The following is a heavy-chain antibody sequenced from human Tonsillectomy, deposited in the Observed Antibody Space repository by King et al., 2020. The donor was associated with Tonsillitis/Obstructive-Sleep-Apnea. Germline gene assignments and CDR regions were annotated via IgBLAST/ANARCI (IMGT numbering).Heavy chain of an antibody. CDR1: VYTFTSYA. V-gene: IGHV1-3*01. Sequence: QLLQSGAEVEKPGASVKVSCKAFVYTFTSYAIHWVRQAPGQRLEWMGWINAGNGNTKYSQKFQGRVTITRDTSATTAYMELSSLGSEDTAVYYCARGEELRPFDYWGQGTLVTVSS. CDR2: INAGNGNT. D-gene: IGHD1-26*01. CDR3: ARGEELRPFDY. J-gene: IGHJ4*02.